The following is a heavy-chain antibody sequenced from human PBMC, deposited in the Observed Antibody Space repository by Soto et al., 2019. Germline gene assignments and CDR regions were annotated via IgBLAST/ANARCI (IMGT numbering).Heavy chain of an antibody. V-gene: IGHV3-33*01. CDR2: IWYDGSNK. CDR3: ARVSPRGIRDGYSDFDY. Sequence: QVQLVESGGGVVQPGRSLRLSCAASGFTFSSYGMHWVRQAPGKGLEWVAVIWYDGSNKYYADSVKGRFTISRDNSKNXXYLHMNSLRAEDTAVYYCARVSPRGIRDGYSDFDYWGQGTLVTVSS. CDR1: GFTFSSYG. D-gene: IGHD4-4*01. J-gene: IGHJ4*02.